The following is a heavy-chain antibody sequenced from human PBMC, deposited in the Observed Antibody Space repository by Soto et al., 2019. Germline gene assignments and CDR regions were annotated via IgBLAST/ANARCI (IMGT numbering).Heavy chain of an antibody. CDR1: GFTFSSYA. V-gene: IGHV3-30-3*01. CDR3: ARDDGWIQLWLHAFDI. J-gene: IGHJ3*02. Sequence: PGGSLRLSCAASGFTFSSYAMHWVRQAPGKGLEWVEVISYDGSNKYYADSVKGRFTISRDNSKNTLYLQMNSLRAEDTAVYYCARDDGWIQLWLHAFDIWGQGKMVTVSS. D-gene: IGHD5-18*01. CDR2: ISYDGSNK.